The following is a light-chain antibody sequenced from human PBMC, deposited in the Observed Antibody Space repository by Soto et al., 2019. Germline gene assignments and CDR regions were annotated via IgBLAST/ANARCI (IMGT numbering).Light chain of an antibody. J-gene: IGLJ3*02. CDR3: ATWDASLNEWV. CDR1: SSNIGSST. V-gene: IGLV1-44*01. CDR2: ADD. Sequence: VLTQPPSASGTPGQRVTISCSGSSSNIGSSTVNWYQQVPGTAPKLLIYADDQRPSGVPDRFSGSKSGTSASLAISGLQSEDEADYYCATWDASLNEWVFGGGTKLTVL.